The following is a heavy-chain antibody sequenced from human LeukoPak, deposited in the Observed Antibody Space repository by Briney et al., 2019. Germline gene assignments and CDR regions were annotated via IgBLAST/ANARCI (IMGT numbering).Heavy chain of an antibody. V-gene: IGHV4-4*07. CDR2: IYTSGST. D-gene: IGHD6-19*01. CDR1: GGSISSYY. Sequence: SETLSLTCTVSGGSISSYYWSWIRQPAGKGLEWIGRIYTSGSTNYNPSLKSRVTMSVDTSKNQFSLKLSSVTAADTAAYYCARGGTSGWYPYYFDYWGQGTLVTVSS. J-gene: IGHJ4*02. CDR3: ARGGTSGWYPYYFDY.